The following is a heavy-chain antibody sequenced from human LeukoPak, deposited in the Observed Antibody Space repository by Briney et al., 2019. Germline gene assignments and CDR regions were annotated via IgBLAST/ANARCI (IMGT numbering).Heavy chain of an antibody. J-gene: IGHJ4*02. V-gene: IGHV3-11*04. CDR2: ISSSGSTI. Sequence: GGSLRLSCAASGFTFSDYYMSWIRQAPGKGLEWVSYISSSGSTIYYADSVKGRFTISRDNAKNSLYLQMNRLRAEDTAVYYCARASTRGDGYNPLVGYFDYWGQGTLVTVSS. CDR1: GFTFSDYY. CDR3: ARASTRGDGYNPLVGYFDY. D-gene: IGHD5-24*01.